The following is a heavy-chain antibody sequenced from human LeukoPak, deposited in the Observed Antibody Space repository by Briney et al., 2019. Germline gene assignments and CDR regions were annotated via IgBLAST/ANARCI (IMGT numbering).Heavy chain of an antibody. J-gene: IGHJ4*02. CDR1: AFTLSSLA. D-gene: IGHD3-22*01. CDR3: AKDRKPDDYDSSGPIDH. Sequence: GRSLCLSCALSAFTLSSLAMSCVRQAPGKGREWVSAIRGSGGSTYYADSVKGRFTISRDNSKNTLYLQMNSLRAEDTAVYYCAKDRKPDDYDSSGPIDHWGQGTLVTVSS. V-gene: IGHV3-23*01. CDR2: IRGSGGST.